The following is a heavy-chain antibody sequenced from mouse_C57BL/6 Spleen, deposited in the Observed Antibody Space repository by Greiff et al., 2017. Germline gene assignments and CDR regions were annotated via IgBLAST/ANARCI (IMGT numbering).Heavy chain of an antibody. CDR3: APYYDYDDYAMDY. CDR1: GYTFTDYY. V-gene: IGHV1-26*01. D-gene: IGHD2-4*01. CDR2: INPNNGGT. Sequence: EVQLQQSGPELVKPGASVKISCKASGYTFTDYYMNWVKQSHGKSLEWIGDINPNNGGTSYNQKFKGKATLTVDKSSSTAYMELRSLISEDSAVYYCAPYYDYDDYAMDYWGQGTSVTVSS. J-gene: IGHJ4*01.